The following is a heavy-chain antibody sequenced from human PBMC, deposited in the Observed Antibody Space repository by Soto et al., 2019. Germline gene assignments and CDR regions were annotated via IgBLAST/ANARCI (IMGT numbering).Heavy chain of an antibody. CDR1: GYSFAGYW. V-gene: IGHV5-10-1*01. D-gene: IGHD3-10*01. CDR2: IDPSDSQT. CDR3: DIDY. J-gene: IGHJ4*02. Sequence: GESLKISCKGSGYSFAGYWITWVRQMPGKGLEWMGRIDPSDSQTYYSPSFRGHVTISAAKSITTVTAADTAVYYCAGSGSYRDIDYWGQGTLVTVSS.